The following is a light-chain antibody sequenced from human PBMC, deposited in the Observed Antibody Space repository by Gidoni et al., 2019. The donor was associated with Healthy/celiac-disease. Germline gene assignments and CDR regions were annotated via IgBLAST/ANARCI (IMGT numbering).Light chain of an antibody. CDR2: GAS. Sequence: EIVLTQSPGTLSLSPGKRATLSCRASQSVSSSYLAWYQQKPGQAPRLLIYGASSRATGIPDRFSGSGSGTDFTLTISRLEPEDFAVYYCQQYGSSTGWTFGQGTKVEIK. J-gene: IGKJ1*01. CDR1: QSVSSSY. V-gene: IGKV3-20*01. CDR3: QQYGSSTGWT.